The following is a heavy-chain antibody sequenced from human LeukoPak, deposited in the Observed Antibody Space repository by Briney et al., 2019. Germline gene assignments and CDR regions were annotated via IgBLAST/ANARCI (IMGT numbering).Heavy chain of an antibody. Sequence: GGSLRLSCAASGFTVSSYYMSWIRQAPGKGLEWVSVIYSGGSTYYADSVKGRFTISRDNSKNTLYLQMNSLRAEDTAVYYCAKVSGGGLYYDGMDVWGQGTTVTVSS. CDR1: GFTVSSYY. CDR2: IYSGGST. J-gene: IGHJ6*02. CDR3: AKVSGGGLYYDGMDV. D-gene: IGHD1-14*01. V-gene: IGHV3-53*01.